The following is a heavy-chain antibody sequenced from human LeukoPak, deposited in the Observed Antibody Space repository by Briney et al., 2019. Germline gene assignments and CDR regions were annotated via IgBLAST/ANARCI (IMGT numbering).Heavy chain of an antibody. J-gene: IGHJ4*02. Sequence: ASVKVSCKASGYTFTGYYMHWVRQAPGQGLEWMGWINPNSGGTNYAQKFQGRATMTRDTSISTAYMELSRLRSDDTAVYYCASYCSSTSCYMEVGDYWGQGTLVTVSS. CDR2: INPNSGGT. V-gene: IGHV1-2*02. D-gene: IGHD2-2*02. CDR3: ASYCSSTSCYMEVGDY. CDR1: GYTFTGYY.